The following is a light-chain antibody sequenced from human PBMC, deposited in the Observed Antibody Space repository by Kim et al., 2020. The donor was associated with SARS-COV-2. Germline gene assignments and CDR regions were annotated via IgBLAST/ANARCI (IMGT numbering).Light chain of an antibody. J-gene: IGKJ4*01. Sequence: SVSVGDRVTMTCRASRDIYDWVAWYQQKPGEAPRLLISDASTLESGVPSRFSGSGSGTDFTLTINNLQPEDFATYYCHQANASPTHFGGGTKLEI. CDR3: HQANASPTH. V-gene: IGKV1-12*01. CDR2: DAS. CDR1: RDIYDW.